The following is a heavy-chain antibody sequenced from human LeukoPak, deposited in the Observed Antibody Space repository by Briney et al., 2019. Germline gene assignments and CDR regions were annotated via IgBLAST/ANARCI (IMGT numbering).Heavy chain of an antibody. CDR3: ARGSRVLRFLEWFPYYFDY. CDR2: IISSSSYI. V-gene: IGHV3-21*01. CDR1: GFTSSSYS. J-gene: IGHJ4*02. Sequence: PGGSLRLSCAPSGFTSSSYSMNWVRQAPGRGLGWVSSIISSSSYIYYADSVKGRFTISRDNAKNSLYLQMNSLRAEDTAVYYCARGSRVLRFLEWFPYYFDYWGQGTLVTVSS. D-gene: IGHD3-3*01.